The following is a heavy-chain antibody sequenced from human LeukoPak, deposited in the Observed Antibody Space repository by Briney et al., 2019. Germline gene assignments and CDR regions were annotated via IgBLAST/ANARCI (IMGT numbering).Heavy chain of an antibody. Sequence: GGSLRLSCAASGFTFSSYWMSWVRQAPGKGLEWVANIKQDGSEKYYVDSVKGRFTISRDNAKNSLYLQMNSLRAEDTAVYYCARVMYYDFWSGYYRGREFDYWGQGTLVTVSS. J-gene: IGHJ4*02. CDR2: IKQDGSEK. CDR1: GFTFSSYW. V-gene: IGHV3-7*01. CDR3: ARVMYYDFWSGYYRGREFDY. D-gene: IGHD3-3*01.